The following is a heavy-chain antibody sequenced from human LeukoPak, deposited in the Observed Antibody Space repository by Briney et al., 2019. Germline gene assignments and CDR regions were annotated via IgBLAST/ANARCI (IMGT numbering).Heavy chain of an antibody. CDR2: ISTAGTST. CDR1: GLTFNRYS. CDR3: VRERRLYGDDVGAFDY. V-gene: IGHV3-74*01. J-gene: IGHJ4*02. Sequence: GGSLRLSCAASGLTFNRYSMHWVRQAPGTGLVWVSRISTAGTSTSYADSVKGRFTMSRDNAKSTLYLQMNGLRDDDTAVYYCVRERRLYGDDVGAFDYWGQGILVTVSS. D-gene: IGHD4-17*01.